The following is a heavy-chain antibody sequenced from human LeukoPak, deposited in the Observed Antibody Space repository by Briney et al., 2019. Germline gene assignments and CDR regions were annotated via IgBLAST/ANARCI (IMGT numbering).Heavy chain of an antibody. CDR3: ARASITMVRGVMWKYGMDV. V-gene: IGHV3-48*02. CDR2: ISSSSSTI. D-gene: IGHD3-10*01. Sequence: GGSLRLSCAASGFTFSTFGMNWVRQAPAKGLEWVSYISSSSSTIYYADSVKGRFTISRDNAKNSLYLQMNSLRDEDTAVYYCARASITMVRGVMWKYGMDVWGQGTTVTVSS. J-gene: IGHJ6*02. CDR1: GFTFSTFG.